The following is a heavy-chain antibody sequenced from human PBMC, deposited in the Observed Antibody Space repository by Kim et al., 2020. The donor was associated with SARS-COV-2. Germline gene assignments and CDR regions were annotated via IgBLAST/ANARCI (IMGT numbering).Heavy chain of an antibody. CDR1: GGSTSGYY. D-gene: IGHD6-13*01. Sequence: SETVSLTCTVSGGSTSGYYWSWIRQPPGEGLEWIGYIYYSGSTNYNPSLKSRVTISIDTSKNQFSLKVRSVTAADTAVYYCARGHRAGAGHLDSWGQGALGTVSS. CDR3: ARGHRAGAGHLDS. CDR2: IYYSGST. V-gene: IGHV4-59*01. J-gene: IGHJ4*02.